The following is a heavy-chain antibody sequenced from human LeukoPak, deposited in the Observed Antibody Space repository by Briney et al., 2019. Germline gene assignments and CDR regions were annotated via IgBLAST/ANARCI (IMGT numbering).Heavy chain of an antibody. CDR2: IYYSGST. CDR1: GGSISSYY. V-gene: IGHV4-59*01. J-gene: IGHJ4*02. Sequence: SETLSLTCTVSGGSISSYYWSWIRQPPGKGLEWIGYIYYSGSTNYNPSLKSRVTISVDTSKNQFSLKLSSVTAADTAVYYCARARYSSGWPHDYWGQGTLVTVSS. CDR3: ARARYSSGWPHDY. D-gene: IGHD6-19*01.